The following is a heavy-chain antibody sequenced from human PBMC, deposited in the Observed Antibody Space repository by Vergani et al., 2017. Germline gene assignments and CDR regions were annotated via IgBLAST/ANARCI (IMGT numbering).Heavy chain of an antibody. CDR2: ISYDGSNK. CDR3: VKDMGTPQGY. V-gene: IGHV3-30*14. D-gene: IGHD7-27*01. J-gene: IGHJ4*02. Sequence: QVQLVESGGGVVQPGRSLRLSCAAPGFTFSSYAMHWVRQAPGKGLEWVAVISYDGSNKYYADSVKGRFTISRDNSKNTLYLQMSSLRAEDTAVYYCVKDMGTPQGYWGQGTLVTVSS. CDR1: GFTFSSYA.